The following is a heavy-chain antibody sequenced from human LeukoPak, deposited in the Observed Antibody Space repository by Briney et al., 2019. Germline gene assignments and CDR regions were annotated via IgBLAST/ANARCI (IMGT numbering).Heavy chain of an antibody. V-gene: IGHV4-34*01. Sequence: PSETLSLTCTVSGGSISSYYWSWIRQPPGKGLEWIGEINHSGSTNYNPSLKSRVTISVDTSKNQFSLKLSSVTAADTAVYYCARRRLVGSMVRGLRNYFDYWGQGTLVTVSS. CDR1: GGSISSYY. J-gene: IGHJ4*02. CDR2: INHSGST. CDR3: ARRRLVGSMVRGLRNYFDY. D-gene: IGHD3-10*01.